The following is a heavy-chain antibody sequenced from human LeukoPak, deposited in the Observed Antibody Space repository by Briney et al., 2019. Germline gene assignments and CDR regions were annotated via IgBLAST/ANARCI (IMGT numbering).Heavy chain of an antibody. V-gene: IGHV3-7*01. Sequence: PGGSLRLSCAASGFTFSSYWMSWVRQAPGMGREWVANTKYDGSENDYVDSVKGRFTISRDNAKNSLYLQMSSLRAEDTAVYYCARDIAAAGLFFDCWGQGTLVTVSS. J-gene: IGHJ4*02. CDR3: ARDIAAAGLFFDC. D-gene: IGHD6-13*01. CDR2: TKYDGSEN. CDR1: GFTFSSYW.